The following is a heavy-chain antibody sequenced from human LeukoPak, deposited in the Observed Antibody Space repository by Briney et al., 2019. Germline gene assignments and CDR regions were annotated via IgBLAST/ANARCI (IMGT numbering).Heavy chain of an antibody. D-gene: IGHD1-1*01. Sequence: PGGSLRLSCAASGFTFSSYTMHWIRQAPGKGLEWVSSISGSNSYIFYADLVKGRFTVSRDNAKDSLYLRMNSLRAEDTAVYYCARALTTLTYEGYWGQGTLVTVSS. CDR2: ISGSNSYI. CDR3: ARALTTLTYEGY. J-gene: IGHJ4*02. CDR1: GFTFSSYT. V-gene: IGHV3-21*01.